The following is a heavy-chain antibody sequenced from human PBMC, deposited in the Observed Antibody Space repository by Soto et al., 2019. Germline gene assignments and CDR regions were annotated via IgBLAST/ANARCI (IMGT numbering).Heavy chain of an antibody. CDR3: AREGSWYSPFFWWFDP. CDR2: INHSGST. D-gene: IGHD6-13*01. CDR1: GGSFSGYY. Sequence: SETLSLTCAVYGGSFSGYYWSWIRQPPGKGLEWIGEINHSGSTNYNPSLKSRVTISVDTSKNQFSLKLSSVTAADTAVYYCAREGSWYSPFFWWFDPWGQGTLVTVSS. J-gene: IGHJ5*02. V-gene: IGHV4-34*01.